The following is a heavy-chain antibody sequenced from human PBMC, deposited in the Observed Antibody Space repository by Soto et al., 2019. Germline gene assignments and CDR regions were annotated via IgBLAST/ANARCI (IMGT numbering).Heavy chain of an antibody. J-gene: IGHJ3*02. CDR1: GYTFTSYG. V-gene: IGHV1-18*01. Sequence: QVQLVQSGAEVKKPGASVKVSCKASGYTFTSYGISWVRQAPGQGLEWMGWISAYNGNTNYAQKLQGRVTMTTDTSKSTAYMERSSLRSDDTAVYYCARSALGGIAVAFTQGAFDIWGQGTMVTVSS. CDR2: ISAYNGNT. CDR3: ARSALGGIAVAFTQGAFDI. D-gene: IGHD6-19*01.